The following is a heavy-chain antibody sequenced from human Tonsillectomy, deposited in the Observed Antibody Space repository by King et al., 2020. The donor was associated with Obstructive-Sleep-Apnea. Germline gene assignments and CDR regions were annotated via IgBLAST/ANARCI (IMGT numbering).Heavy chain of an antibody. J-gene: IGHJ4*02. CDR2: INSDGRST. Sequence: DVQLVESGEGLVQPGGSLRLSCAASGFTFRTSWMHWVRQAPGKGLVWVSCINSDGRSTIYADFVKGRFTISRDNAKNTLYLQMNSLRAEDTAGYYCTRDRRGAGPNTTDYWGQGTMVTVSS. V-gene: IGHV3-74*01. CDR3: TRDRRGAGPNTTDY. D-gene: IGHD1-1*01. CDR1: GFTFRTSW.